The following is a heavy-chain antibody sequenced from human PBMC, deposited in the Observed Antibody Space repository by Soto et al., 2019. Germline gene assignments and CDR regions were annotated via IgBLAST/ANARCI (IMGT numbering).Heavy chain of an antibody. CDR2: IYYSGST. CDR3: ARHIVLMVYEAQSRTNWFDP. Sequence: PSETLSLTCTVSGGSISSSSYYWGWIRQPPGKGLEWIGSIYYSGSTYYNPSLKSRVTISVDTSKNQFSLKLSSVTAADTAVYYCARHIVLMVYEAQSRTNWFDPWGQGTLVTVSS. CDR1: GGSISSSSYY. V-gene: IGHV4-39*01. J-gene: IGHJ5*02. D-gene: IGHD2-8*01.